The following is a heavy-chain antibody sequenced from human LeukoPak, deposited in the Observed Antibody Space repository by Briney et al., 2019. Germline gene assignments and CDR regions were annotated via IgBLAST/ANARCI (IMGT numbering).Heavy chain of an antibody. J-gene: IGHJ4*02. CDR1: GDSFNIGSYS. D-gene: IGHD1-26*01. Sequence: SETLSLTCTVSGDSFNIGSYSWTWIRQPAGKGLEWIGRIYTNGNTNYNPSLKSRVTLSVDTSKNQFSLNLKSVTAADTAVYYCAREWSGSYYGDVITFDSWGQGTLVTVSS. V-gene: IGHV4-61*02. CDR3: AREWSGSYYGDVITFDS. CDR2: IYTNGNT.